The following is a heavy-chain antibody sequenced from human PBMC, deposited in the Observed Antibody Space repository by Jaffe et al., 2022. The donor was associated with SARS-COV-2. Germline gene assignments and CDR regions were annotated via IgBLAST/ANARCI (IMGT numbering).Heavy chain of an antibody. V-gene: IGHV3-33*01. D-gene: IGHD6-13*01. CDR3: ARDRGGTAAADLDY. CDR1: GFIFSSYG. J-gene: IGHJ4*02. CDR2: IWYDGSNK. Sequence: QAQLEESGGGVVQPGRSLRLTCVASGFIFSSYGMHWVRQAPGRGLEWVAVIWYDGSNKNYGDSVRGRFTISRENSKSTLYLQMNSLGLEDTAVYYCARDRGGTAAADLDYWGQGTLVTVSS.